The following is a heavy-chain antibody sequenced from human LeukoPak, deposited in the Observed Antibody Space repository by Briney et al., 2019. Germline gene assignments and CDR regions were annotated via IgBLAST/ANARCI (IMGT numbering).Heavy chain of an antibody. J-gene: IGHJ4*02. CDR3: ASRWGSEGYFDY. Sequence: SETLSLTCTVSGGSISSYYWSWIRQPPGKGLEWIGYIYYSGSTNYNPSLKSRVTMSVDTSKSQFSLKLSSVTAADTAVYCCASRWGSEGYFDYWGQGTLVTVSS. CDR2: IYYSGST. CDR1: GGSISSYY. V-gene: IGHV4-59*08. D-gene: IGHD3-16*01.